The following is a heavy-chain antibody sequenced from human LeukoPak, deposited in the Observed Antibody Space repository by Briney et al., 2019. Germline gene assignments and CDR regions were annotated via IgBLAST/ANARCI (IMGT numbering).Heavy chain of an antibody. CDR1: GGSLRSEH. CDR3: LTAKAPN. J-gene: IGHJ4*02. V-gene: IGHV3-48*01. CDR2: INIDSITV. Sequence: GGSLRLSCAASGGSLRSEHFYWACQAPGKGLEWVSYINIDSITVNYADSVKGRFTISRDNAKNSLYLQMNSLRAEDTAVYYCLTAKAPNWGQGTLVTVSS. D-gene: IGHD4/OR15-4a*01.